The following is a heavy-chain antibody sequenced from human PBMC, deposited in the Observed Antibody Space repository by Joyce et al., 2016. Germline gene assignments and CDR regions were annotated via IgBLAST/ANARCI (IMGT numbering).Heavy chain of an antibody. Sequence: QGLLQQWGAGLLKPSETLSLSCAVYGGSFSGYYWSWIRQPPGKGLEWAGEINESGRNNYSPSLKSRLTISVDTSKNQFSLKVISVTAADTAVYYCVRRRAAPGYWYFDLWGRGTLVTVSS. CDR3: VRRRAAPGYWYFDL. CDR2: INESGRN. V-gene: IGHV4-34*02. CDR1: GGSFSGYY. D-gene: IGHD6-6*01. J-gene: IGHJ2*01.